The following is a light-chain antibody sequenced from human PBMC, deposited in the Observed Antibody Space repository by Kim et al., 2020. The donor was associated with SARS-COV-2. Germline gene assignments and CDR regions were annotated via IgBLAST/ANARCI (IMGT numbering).Light chain of an antibody. Sequence: VALRQTVTSTCQGGSLRSYDASWYHQKAGQAPVLVIYGKNDRPSGIPDRFSGSRSGNTASLTITGAQAEDAADYYCNSRDNDGKVVFGGGTQLTVL. CDR2: GKN. CDR1: SLRSYD. J-gene: IGLJ3*02. CDR3: NSRDNDGKVV. V-gene: IGLV3-19*01.